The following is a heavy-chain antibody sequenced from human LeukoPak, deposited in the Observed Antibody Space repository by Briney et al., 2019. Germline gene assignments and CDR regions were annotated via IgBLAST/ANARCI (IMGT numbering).Heavy chain of an antibody. Sequence: SETLSLTCAVSGDSITSGTFSWRWLRQPPGKGLEWLGYIYQSGRTFYTLSLRSRVAISVDRSKNQFSLRLTSVTAADTAVYYCSRGVMNGDYSWFDPWGQGTLVRVSS. CDR2: IYQSGRT. CDR3: SRGVMNGDYSWFDP. V-gene: IGHV4-30-2*01. CDR1: GDSITSGTFS. D-gene: IGHD4-17*01. J-gene: IGHJ5*02.